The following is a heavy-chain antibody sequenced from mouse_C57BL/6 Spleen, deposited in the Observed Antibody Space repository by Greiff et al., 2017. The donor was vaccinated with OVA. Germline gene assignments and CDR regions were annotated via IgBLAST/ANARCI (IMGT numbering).Heavy chain of an antibody. D-gene: IGHD1-1*01. CDR1: GYAFSSYW. CDR2: IYPGDGDT. CDR3: ARGVLRYYFDY. Sequence: QVQLQQSGAELVKPGASVKISCKASGYAFSSYWMNWVKQRPGKGLAWIGQIYPGDGDTNYNGKFKGKATLTADKSSSTAYMQLSSLTSEDSAVYFCARGVLRYYFDYWGQGTTLTVSS. J-gene: IGHJ2*01. V-gene: IGHV1-80*01.